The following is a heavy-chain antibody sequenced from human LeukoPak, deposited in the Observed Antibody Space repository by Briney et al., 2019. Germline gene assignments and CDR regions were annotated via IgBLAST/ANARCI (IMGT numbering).Heavy chain of an antibody. CDR3: ARVLLDSSGWYVEDYYFDY. V-gene: IGHV1-2*02. Sequence: ASVKVSCKASGYTFTGYYMHWVRQAPGQGLEWMGWINPNSGGTNYAQKFQGRVTMTRDTSISTAYMGLSRLRSDDTAVYYCARVLLDSSGWYVEDYYFDYWGQGTLVTVSS. CDR2: INPNSGGT. J-gene: IGHJ4*02. D-gene: IGHD6-19*01. CDR1: GYTFTGYY.